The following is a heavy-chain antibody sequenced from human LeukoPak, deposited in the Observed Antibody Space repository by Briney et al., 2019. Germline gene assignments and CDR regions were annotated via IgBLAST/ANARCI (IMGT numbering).Heavy chain of an antibody. J-gene: IGHJ4*02. CDR2: IYYSGST. Sequence: SETLSLTCTVSGGSISSYYWSWIRQPPGKGLEWIGYIYYSGSTNYNPSLKSRVTISVDTSKNQFSLKLRSVTAADTAVYYCARDRYYYGSGSPIGYWGQGTLVTVSS. V-gene: IGHV4-59*12. CDR3: ARDRYYYGSGSPIGY. D-gene: IGHD3-10*01. CDR1: GGSISSYY.